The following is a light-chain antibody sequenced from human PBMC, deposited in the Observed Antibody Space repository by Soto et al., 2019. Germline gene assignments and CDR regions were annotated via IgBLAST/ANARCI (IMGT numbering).Light chain of an antibody. Sequence: DIQLTQSPSSLSASVGDRVIITCRASQSILNYLNWYQHKPGKAPRLLISSAASLRSGVPSRFSGSGSWTDFTLTISSLQPDDLATYYCQQTYGTLYTFGQGTKLEIK. J-gene: IGKJ2*01. CDR3: QQTYGTLYT. CDR1: QSILNY. CDR2: SAA. V-gene: IGKV1-39*01.